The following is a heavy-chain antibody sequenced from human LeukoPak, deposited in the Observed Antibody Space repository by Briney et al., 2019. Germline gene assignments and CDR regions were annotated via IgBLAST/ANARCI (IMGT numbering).Heavy chain of an antibody. J-gene: IGHJ2*01. D-gene: IGHD4-17*01. CDR1: GGSISSGGYS. CDR3: ARDGDYGDYGTQYSDL. Sequence: SQTLSLTCTVSGGSISSGGYSWSWIRQHPGKGLEWIGYIYYSGSTYYNPSLKSRVTISVDTSKNQFSLKLSSVTAADTAVYYCARDGDYGDYGTQYSDLWGRGTLVTVSS. CDR2: IYYSGST. V-gene: IGHV4-31*03.